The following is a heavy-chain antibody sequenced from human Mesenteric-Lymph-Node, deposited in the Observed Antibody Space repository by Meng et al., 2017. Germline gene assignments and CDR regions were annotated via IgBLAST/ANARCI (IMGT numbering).Heavy chain of an antibody. Sequence: GESLKISCAASGFTVSSHYMSWVRQAPGKGLEWVSVIYSGGSTYYADSVKGRFTISRDNSKNTLYLQMNSLRAEDTAVYYCARDRGGSSWSYYYYYYGMDVWGQGTTVTVSS. CDR3: ARDRGGSSWSYYYYYYGMDV. V-gene: IGHV3-66*02. CDR1: GFTVSSHY. D-gene: IGHD6-13*01. CDR2: IYSGGST. J-gene: IGHJ6*02.